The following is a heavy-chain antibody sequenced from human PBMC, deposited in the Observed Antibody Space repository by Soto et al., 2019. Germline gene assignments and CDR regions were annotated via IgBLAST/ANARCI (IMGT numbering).Heavy chain of an antibody. Sequence: QITLKESGPMLVEPTEALALTCSFSGFSLRSSPVGVGWFRQPPGKALEWFAVIYWDDDKRYNPSLKTRITMTKDTSRNQVARTMTDMEPKDTATYFCAHRLGGSSWNDGFFDFWGQGFPVTVS. V-gene: IGHV2-5*02. CDR1: GFSLRSSPVG. CDR3: AHRLGGSSWNDGFFDF. J-gene: IGHJ4*02. CDR2: IYWDDDK. D-gene: IGHD1-1*01.